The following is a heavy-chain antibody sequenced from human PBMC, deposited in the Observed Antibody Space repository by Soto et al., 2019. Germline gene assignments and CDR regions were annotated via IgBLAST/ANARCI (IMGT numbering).Heavy chain of an antibody. D-gene: IGHD2-15*01. Sequence: QVQLVQSGAEVKKPGSSVKVSCKASGGTFSSYAISWVRQAPGQGLEWMGGIIPIFGTANYAQKFQGRVTITADESTSXXYMERSSLRSEDTAVYYCARVPAGSGPPGHLYFDLWGRGTLVTVSS. CDR3: ARVPAGSGPPGHLYFDL. CDR2: IIPIFGTA. V-gene: IGHV1-69*12. CDR1: GGTFSSYA. J-gene: IGHJ2*01.